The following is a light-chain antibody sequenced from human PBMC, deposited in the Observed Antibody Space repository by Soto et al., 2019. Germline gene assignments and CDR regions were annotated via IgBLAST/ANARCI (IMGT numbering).Light chain of an antibody. Sequence: EVLMTQSPATLSVSPGERATLSCGASQSVSGKLAWYQQKPGQAPRLLIYDASTRATGIPARFSGSGSGTEFTLTISSLQSEDFAVYYCQQSNNWPWTFGQGTKVDIK. CDR1: QSVSGK. J-gene: IGKJ1*01. CDR2: DAS. CDR3: QQSNNWPWT. V-gene: IGKV3-15*01.